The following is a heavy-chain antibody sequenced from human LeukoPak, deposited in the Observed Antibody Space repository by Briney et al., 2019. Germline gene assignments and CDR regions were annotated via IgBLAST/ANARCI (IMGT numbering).Heavy chain of an antibody. CDR3: ARNGGSYVRDAFDI. Sequence: GASVKVSCKASGGTFSSYAISWVRQAPGQGLEWMGGIIPIFGTANYAQKFQGRVTITADKSTSTANMELSSLRSEDTAVYYCARNGGSYVRDAFDIWGQGTMVTVSS. J-gene: IGHJ3*02. V-gene: IGHV1-69*06. CDR2: IIPIFGTA. D-gene: IGHD1-26*01. CDR1: GGTFSSYA.